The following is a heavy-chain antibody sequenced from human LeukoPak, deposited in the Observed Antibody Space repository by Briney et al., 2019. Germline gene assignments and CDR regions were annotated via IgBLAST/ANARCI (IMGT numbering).Heavy chain of an antibody. CDR2: ISGSGGST. D-gene: IGHD1-26*01. CDR1: GFTFSSYA. Sequence: GGSLRLSCAASGFTFSSYAMSWVRQAPGKGLEWVSAISGSGGSTYYADSVKGRFTISRDNSKNTLYLQMNSLRAEDTVVYYCAKHSGSYLEALVYWGQGTLVTVSS. V-gene: IGHV3-23*01. J-gene: IGHJ4*02. CDR3: AKHSGSYLEALVY.